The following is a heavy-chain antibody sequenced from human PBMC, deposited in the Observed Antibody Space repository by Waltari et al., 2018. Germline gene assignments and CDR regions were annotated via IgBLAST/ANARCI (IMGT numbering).Heavy chain of an antibody. CDR3: ARFTSYIVRFGVPAGGFDP. V-gene: IGHV4-38-2*01. CDR2: IYHSGST. CDR1: GYSISSGYY. D-gene: IGHD3-3*01. J-gene: IGHJ5*02. Sequence: VQLQESGPGLVKPSETLSLTCAVSGYSISSGYYWGWIRQPPGKGLEWIGSIYHSGSTYYNPSLKSRVTISVDTSKNQFSLKLSSVTAADTAVYYCARFTSYIVRFGVPAGGFDPWGQGTLVTVSS.